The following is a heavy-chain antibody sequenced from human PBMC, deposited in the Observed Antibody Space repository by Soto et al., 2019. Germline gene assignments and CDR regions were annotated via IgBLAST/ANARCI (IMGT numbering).Heavy chain of an antibody. V-gene: IGHV4-59*01. CDR2: IYYSGST. Sequence: SETLSLTCTVFGGSISSYYWSCIRQPPGKGLEWIGYIYYSGSTNYNPSLKSRVTISVDTSKNQFSLKLSSVTAADTAVYYCARVSQLRFFDIWGQGTMVTVSS. CDR1: GGSISSYY. CDR3: ARVSQLRFFDI. J-gene: IGHJ3*02.